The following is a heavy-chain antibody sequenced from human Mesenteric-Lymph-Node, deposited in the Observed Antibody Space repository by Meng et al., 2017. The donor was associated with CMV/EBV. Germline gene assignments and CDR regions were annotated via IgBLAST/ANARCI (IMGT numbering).Heavy chain of an antibody. V-gene: IGHV3-48*04. CDR1: GFTFSSYW. Sequence: GGSLRLSCATSGFTFSSYWMNWVRQAPGKGLEWVSYISSSGSTTYYADSVKGRFTISGDNGKNSLYLQMNSLRVEDTAVYYCASCSSTSCYGYWGQGTLVTVSS. D-gene: IGHD2-2*01. CDR3: ASCSSTSCYGY. J-gene: IGHJ4*02. CDR2: ISSSGSTT.